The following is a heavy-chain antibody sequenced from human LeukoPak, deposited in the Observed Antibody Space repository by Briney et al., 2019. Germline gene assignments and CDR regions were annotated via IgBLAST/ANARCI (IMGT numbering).Heavy chain of an antibody. Sequence: PSETLSLTCTVSGGSISSYYWSWIRQPPGKGLEWIGYIYYSGSTNYNPSLKSRVTISVDTSKNQFSLKLSSVTAADTAVYYCARGGRSARRGAFDIRGQGTMVTVSS. J-gene: IGHJ3*02. CDR2: IYYSGST. V-gene: IGHV4-59*01. D-gene: IGHD3-10*01. CDR1: GGSISSYY. CDR3: ARGGRSARRGAFDI.